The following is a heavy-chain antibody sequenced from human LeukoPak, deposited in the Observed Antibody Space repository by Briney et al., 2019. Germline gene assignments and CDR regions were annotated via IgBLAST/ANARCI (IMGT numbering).Heavy chain of an antibody. CDR2: IIPIFGTA. Sequence: EASVKVSCKASGGTFSSYAISWVRQAPGQGLEWMGGIIPIFGTANYAQKFQGRVTITADEPTSTAYMELSSLRSEDTAVYYCASPAAGTRIFDYWGQGTLVTVSS. D-gene: IGHD6-13*01. J-gene: IGHJ4*02. CDR3: ASPAAGTRIFDY. V-gene: IGHV1-69*01. CDR1: GGTFSSYA.